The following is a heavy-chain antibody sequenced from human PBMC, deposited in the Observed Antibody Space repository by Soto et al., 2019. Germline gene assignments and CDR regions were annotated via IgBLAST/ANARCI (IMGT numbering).Heavy chain of an antibody. D-gene: IGHD3-22*01. CDR2: ISYDGSNK. CDR1: GFTFSSYG. Sequence: QVQLVESGGGVVQPGRSLRLSCAASGFTFSSYGMHWVRQAPGKGLEWVAVISYDGSNKYYADSVKGRFTISRDNSKNTLYLQMNSLRAEDTAVYYCAKDRQWLLGRWGQGTLVTVSS. J-gene: IGHJ4*02. CDR3: AKDRQWLLGR. V-gene: IGHV3-30*18.